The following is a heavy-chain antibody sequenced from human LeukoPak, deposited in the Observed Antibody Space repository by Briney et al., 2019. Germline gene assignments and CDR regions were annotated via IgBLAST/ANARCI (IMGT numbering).Heavy chain of an antibody. V-gene: IGHV1-8*01. Sequence: ASVKVSCTASGYTFTSYDINWVRQATGQGLEWMGWMNPNSGNTGYAQKFQGRVTMTRNTSISTAYMELSSLSSEVTAVYYCARGGITIFGVVIGAFDYWGQGTLVTVSS. D-gene: IGHD3-3*01. CDR1: GYTFTSYD. CDR3: ARGGITIFGVVIGAFDY. J-gene: IGHJ4*02. CDR2: MNPNSGNT.